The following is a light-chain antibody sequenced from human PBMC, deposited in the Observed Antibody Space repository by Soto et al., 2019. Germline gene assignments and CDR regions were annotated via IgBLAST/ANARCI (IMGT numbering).Light chain of an antibody. Sequence: DILFTQSPSTLSLSLGDRATLSCRASQSVSSCLAWYQQKPGKAPELLIFDASNLNTGVSSRFSGSGSGTEFTLTISRLQPDDVATYYCLQYYGTQWTFGQGTKVDIK. V-gene: IGKV1-5*01. J-gene: IGKJ1*01. CDR2: DAS. CDR1: QSVSSC. CDR3: LQYYGTQWT.